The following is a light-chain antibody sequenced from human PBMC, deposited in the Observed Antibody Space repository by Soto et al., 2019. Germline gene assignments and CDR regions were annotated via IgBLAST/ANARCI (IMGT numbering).Light chain of an antibody. Sequence: EIVLTQSPATRSLSPLEVATRSFTASQSVSSYLAWNQQRPVQAPRLILFDVSIRATGFAARFSGSGSGTDLTHAVSRLEPQDFAVYFCQHRSNWPQKFGQGPRVDI. J-gene: IGKJ1*01. CDR1: QSVSSY. V-gene: IGKV3-11*01. CDR3: QHRSNWPQK. CDR2: DVS.